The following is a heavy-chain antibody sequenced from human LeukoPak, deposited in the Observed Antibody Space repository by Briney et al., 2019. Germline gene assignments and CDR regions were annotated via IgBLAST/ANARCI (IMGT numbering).Heavy chain of an antibody. CDR2: ISGSGGST. Sequence: PGGSLRLSCAASGFTFTNYAMSWVRQAPGEGLEWVSGISGSGGSTYYADSVKGRFTISRDSSTRTLYLQMNSLRVEDTAVYFCARVISTSSFVFDYWGQGTLVTVSS. J-gene: IGHJ4*02. D-gene: IGHD6-6*01. CDR3: ARVISTSSFVFDY. CDR1: GFTFTNYA. V-gene: IGHV3-23*01.